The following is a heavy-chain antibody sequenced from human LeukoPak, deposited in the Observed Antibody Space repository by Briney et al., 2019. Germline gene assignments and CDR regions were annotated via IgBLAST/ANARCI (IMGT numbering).Heavy chain of an antibody. Sequence: TANYAQKFEGRVTITADESKRTAYMEVSRLRSEDTAVYYCARVGSRHCSSTSCYTAFDYWGQGTLVTVSS. D-gene: IGHD2-2*02. V-gene: IGHV1-69*01. CDR2: TA. J-gene: IGHJ4*02. CDR3: ARVGSRHCSSTSCYTAFDY.